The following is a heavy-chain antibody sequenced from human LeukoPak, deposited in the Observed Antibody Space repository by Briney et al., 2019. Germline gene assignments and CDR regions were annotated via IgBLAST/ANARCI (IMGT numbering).Heavy chain of an antibody. CDR3: AREGLAGITGTHNWFDP. V-gene: IGHV4-31*03. CDR2: IYYSGST. Sequence: PSQTLSLTCTVSGGSISSGGYYWSWIRQHPGKGLEWIGYIYYSGSTYYNPSLKSRVTTSVDMSKNQFSLKLSSVTAADTAVYYCAREGLAGITGTHNWFDPWGQGTLVTVSS. CDR1: GGSISSGGYY. D-gene: IGHD1-20*01. J-gene: IGHJ5*02.